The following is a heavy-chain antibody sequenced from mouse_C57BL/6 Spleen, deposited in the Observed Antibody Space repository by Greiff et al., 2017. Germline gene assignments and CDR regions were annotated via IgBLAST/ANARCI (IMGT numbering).Heavy chain of an antibody. CDR1: GFSLTSYG. V-gene: IGHV2-3*01. CDR2: IWGDGST. Sequence: VQGVESGPGLVAPSQSLSITCTVSGFSLTSYGVSWVRQPPGKGLEWLGVIWGDGSTNYHSALISRLRISKDNSKSQVFLKLNSLQTDDTATYYCANGGFHYAMDDWGQGTSVTVSS. CDR3: ANGGFHYAMDD. J-gene: IGHJ4*01.